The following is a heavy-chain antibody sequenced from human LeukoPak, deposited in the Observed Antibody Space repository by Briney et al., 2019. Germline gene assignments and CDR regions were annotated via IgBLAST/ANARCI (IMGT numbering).Heavy chain of an antibody. CDR3: ARHIARDYVWGSYRGGAGFDY. CDR2: INHSGST. J-gene: IGHJ4*02. V-gene: IGHV4-34*01. Sequence: SETLSLTCTVSGGSISSYYWSWIRQPPGKGLEWIGEINHSGSTNYNPSLKSRVTISVDTSKNQFSLKLSSVTAADTAVYYCARHIARDYVWGSYRGGAGFDYWGQGTLVTVSS. D-gene: IGHD3-16*02. CDR1: GGSISSYY.